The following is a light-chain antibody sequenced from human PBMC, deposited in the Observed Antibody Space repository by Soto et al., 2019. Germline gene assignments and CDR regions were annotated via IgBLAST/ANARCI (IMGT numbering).Light chain of an antibody. CDR3: QQSYSFPRT. CDR1: QSIGSY. Sequence: DIQMTQSPSSLSASVGDRVTITCRASQSIGSYLNWYQQTPGKAPKLLIHAASTLQSGVPSRFSGSGSGTDFTLTISSLQPGDFATYYCQQSYSFPRTFGQGTKVEIK. J-gene: IGKJ1*01. CDR2: AAS. V-gene: IGKV1-39*01.